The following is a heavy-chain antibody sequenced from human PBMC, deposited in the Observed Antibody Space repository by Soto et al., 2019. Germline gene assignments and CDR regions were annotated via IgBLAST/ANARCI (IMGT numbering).Heavy chain of an antibody. D-gene: IGHD3-10*01. V-gene: IGHV3-30*18. CDR1: GFTFSALA. J-gene: IGHJ4*02. CDR2: ISYDGTNE. CDR3: AKGVVREPAYFDY. Sequence: WGSLIVVCTFSGFTFSALAMYWVRQAPGKGLEWVALISYDGTNEDYAESVRGRFTISRDNSKNTLYLDMNSLSAEDSAVYFCAKGVVREPAYFDYWGQGTLFTVSS.